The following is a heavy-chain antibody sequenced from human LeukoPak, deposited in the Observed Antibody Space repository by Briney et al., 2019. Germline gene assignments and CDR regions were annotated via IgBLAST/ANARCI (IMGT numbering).Heavy chain of an antibody. D-gene: IGHD5-12*01. V-gene: IGHV1-69*04. Sequence: ASVKVSCKASGDTFSSYAISWVRQAPGQGLEWMGRIIPILGIANYAQKFQGRVTITADKSTSTAYMELSSLRSEDTAVYYCARDQGSGYDPGYFDYWGQGTLVTVSS. CDR3: ARDQGSGYDPGYFDY. CDR2: IIPILGIA. CDR1: GDTFSSYA. J-gene: IGHJ4*02.